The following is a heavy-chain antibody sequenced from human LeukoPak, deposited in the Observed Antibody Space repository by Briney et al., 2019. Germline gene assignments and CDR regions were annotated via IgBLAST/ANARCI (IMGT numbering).Heavy chain of an antibody. D-gene: IGHD5-12*01. V-gene: IGHV3-21*01. J-gene: IGHJ4*02. Sequence: GGSLRLSCAASGFTFSSYTMSWVRQAPGKGLEWVSSISSSSSYIYYADSVKGRFTISRDNAKNSLYLQMNSLRAEDTAVYYCARDYSGYVSSGIEFDYWGQGTLVTVSS. CDR3: ARDYSGYVSSGIEFDY. CDR1: GFTFSSYT. CDR2: ISSSSSYI.